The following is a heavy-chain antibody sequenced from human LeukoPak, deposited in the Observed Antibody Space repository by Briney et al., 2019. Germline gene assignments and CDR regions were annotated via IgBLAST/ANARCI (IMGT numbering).Heavy chain of an antibody. Sequence: GSLRLSCAASGFTFSSYAMSWVRQAPGKGLEWVSAISGSGGSTYYADSVKGRFTISRDNSKNALYLQMNSLRAEDTAVYYCAKGYSSSWYVWDYWGQGTLVTVSS. V-gene: IGHV3-23*01. J-gene: IGHJ4*02. CDR3: AKGYSSSWYVWDY. CDR1: GFTFSSYA. D-gene: IGHD6-13*01. CDR2: ISGSGGST.